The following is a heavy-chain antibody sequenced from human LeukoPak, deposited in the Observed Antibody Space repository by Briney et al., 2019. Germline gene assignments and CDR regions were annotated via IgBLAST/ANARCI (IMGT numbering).Heavy chain of an antibody. J-gene: IGHJ5*01. CDR1: GFTFGDYG. CDR3: CSATFMTTVTTDS. V-gene: IGHV3-30*03. D-gene: IGHD4-11*01. Sequence: GGSLRLSCAASGFTFGDYGMHWVRQTPAKGLEWLAVISYDGTNTYYADSVKGRFSISRDNSKNTVYLVLNDLRTEDSAIYYCCSATFMTTVTTDSWGQGTLVSVSS. CDR2: ISYDGTNT.